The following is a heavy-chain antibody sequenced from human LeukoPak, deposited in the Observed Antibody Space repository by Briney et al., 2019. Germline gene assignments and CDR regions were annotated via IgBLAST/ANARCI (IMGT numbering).Heavy chain of an antibody. CDR3: ARKVTRKVGDAFDI. V-gene: IGHV4-59*01. D-gene: IGHD2-21*02. J-gene: IGHJ3*02. Sequence: SETLSLTCTVSGDSISSYYWSWIRQPPGRGLEWIGYIYYSGSTNYNPSLKSRVTISIDTSKNQFSLKLSSVTAADTAVYYCARKVTRKVGDAFDIWGQGTMVTVSS. CDR1: GDSISSYY. CDR2: IYYSGST.